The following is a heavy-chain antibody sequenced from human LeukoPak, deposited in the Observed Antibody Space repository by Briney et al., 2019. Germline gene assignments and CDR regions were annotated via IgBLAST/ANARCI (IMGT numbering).Heavy chain of an antibody. CDR3: ARDLSRSSTSCYSCYYYGMDV. J-gene: IGHJ6*02. Sequence: GASVKVSRKASGYTFTGYYMHWVRQAPGQGLEWMGWINPNSGGTNYAQKFQGRVTMTRDTSISTAYMELSRLRSDDTAVYYCARDLSRSSTSCYSCYYYGMDVWGQGTTVTVSS. CDR1: GYTFTGYY. V-gene: IGHV1-2*02. CDR2: INPNSGGT. D-gene: IGHD2-2*02.